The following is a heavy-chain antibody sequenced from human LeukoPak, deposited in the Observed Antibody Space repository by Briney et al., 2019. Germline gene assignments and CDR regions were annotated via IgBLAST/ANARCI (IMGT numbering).Heavy chain of an antibody. CDR3: ATARGQGYNLVDS. V-gene: IGHV3-74*01. J-gene: IGHJ5*02. Sequence: PGGSLRLSCAASGFIFSNYWMLWVRHAPGKGLVWVSRIKYDGSHTDYADSVKGRFTISRDNAKNTLFLQMNSLRAEDTAVYYCATARGQGYNLVDSWGQGTLVTVSS. D-gene: IGHD5-24*01. CDR2: IKYDGSHT. CDR1: GFIFSNYW.